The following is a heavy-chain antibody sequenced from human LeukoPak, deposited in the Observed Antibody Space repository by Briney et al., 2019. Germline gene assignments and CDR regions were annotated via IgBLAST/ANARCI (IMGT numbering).Heavy chain of an antibody. Sequence: SETLSLTCAVSGGSISSGGYSWSWIRQPPGKGLEWIGYIYYSGSTYYNPSLKSRVTISVDTSKSQFSLKLSSVTAADTAVYYCASGYYDSSGYYDYWGQGTLVTVSS. D-gene: IGHD3-22*01. CDR2: IYYSGST. J-gene: IGHJ4*02. V-gene: IGHV4-30-4*07. CDR1: GGSISSGGYS. CDR3: ASGYYDSSGYYDY.